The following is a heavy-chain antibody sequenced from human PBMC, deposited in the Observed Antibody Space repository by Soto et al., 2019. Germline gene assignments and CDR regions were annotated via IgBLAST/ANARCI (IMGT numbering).Heavy chain of an antibody. CDR2: ISYDGSNK. CDR3: AGSVSGYTGGAFDI. Sequence: QVQLVESGGGVVQPGRSLRLSCAASGFTFSSFAMHWVRQAPGKGLEWVTLISYDGSNKYFADSVKGRFTVSRDNSKHTLYLEINRLTAEDTAVYYCAGSVSGYTGGAFDIWGQGTVVTVSS. V-gene: IGHV3-30-3*01. CDR1: GFTFSSFA. D-gene: IGHD3-22*01. J-gene: IGHJ3*02.